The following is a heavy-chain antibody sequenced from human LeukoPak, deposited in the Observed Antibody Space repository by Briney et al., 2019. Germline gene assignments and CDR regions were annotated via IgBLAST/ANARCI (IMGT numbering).Heavy chain of an antibody. J-gene: IGHJ4*02. D-gene: IGHD4-23*01. CDR3: ARDRGYSTFDY. CDR1: AFTFSNYW. CDR2: IKEDGSEI. V-gene: IGHV3-7*01. Sequence: PGGSLRLSCAASAFTFSNYWMSWVRQAPGKGLEWVANIKEDGSEINHVDSVKGRFTISRDNAKNSLYLQMNSLRVDDTAVYYCARDRGYSTFDYWGQGTLVTVSS.